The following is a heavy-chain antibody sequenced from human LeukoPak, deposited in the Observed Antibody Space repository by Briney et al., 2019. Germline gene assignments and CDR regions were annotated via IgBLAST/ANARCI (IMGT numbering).Heavy chain of an antibody. CDR3: ARDLRSSGWYQLYYGMDV. Sequence: ASVTVSCKASGYTFTGYYMHWVRQAPGQGLEWMGWINPNSGGTNYAQKFQGRVTMTRDTSISTAYMELSRLRSDDTAVYYCARDLRSSGWYQLYYGMDVWGQGTTVTVSS. V-gene: IGHV1-2*02. CDR1: GYTFTGYY. J-gene: IGHJ6*02. CDR2: INPNSGGT. D-gene: IGHD6-19*01.